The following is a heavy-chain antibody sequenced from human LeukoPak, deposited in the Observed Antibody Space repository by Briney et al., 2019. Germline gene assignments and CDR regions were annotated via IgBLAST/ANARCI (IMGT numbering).Heavy chain of an antibody. V-gene: IGHV1-24*01. CDR2: FDPEDGET. CDR3: ATGGPMVRGVITKTLANYFDY. D-gene: IGHD3-10*01. Sequence: WASVKVSCKVSGYTLTELSMHWVRQAPGKGLEWMGGFDPEDGETIYAQKFQGRVTMTEDTSTDTAYMELSSLRSEDTAVYYCATGGPMVRGVITKTLANYFDYWGQGTLVTVSS. J-gene: IGHJ4*02. CDR1: GYTLTELS.